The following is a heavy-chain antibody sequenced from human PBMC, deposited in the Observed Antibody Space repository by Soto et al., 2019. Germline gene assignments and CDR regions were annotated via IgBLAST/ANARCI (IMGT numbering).Heavy chain of an antibody. Sequence: SETLSLTCSVSDGSFSSGGYYWGWIRQPPGKGLEWIGFIHGGGSTLYSPSLKSRLTISIETSERQFSLKLSSVTAADTAVYYCVRGKDKDDSSFWFYWGQGTPVTVSS. J-gene: IGHJ4*01. CDR1: DGSFSSGGYY. D-gene: IGHD6-13*01. CDR2: IHGGGST. V-gene: IGHV4-31*03. CDR3: VRGKDKDDSSFWFY.